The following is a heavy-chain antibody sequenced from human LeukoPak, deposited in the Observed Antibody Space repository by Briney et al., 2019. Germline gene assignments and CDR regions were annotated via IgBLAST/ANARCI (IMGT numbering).Heavy chain of an antibody. CDR1: GFTFSSDT. CDR2: IGSGSTDK. V-gene: IGHV3-21*01. J-gene: IGHJ4*02. Sequence: PGGSLRLCCAASGFTFSSDTMNWVRQAPGQGLEWISSIGSGSTDKYYADSVKGRFTISRDNAKNSLYLQMYSLRAEDTDFYSCVHGDSRDFWGQGTLVTVSS. D-gene: IGHD4-17*01. CDR3: VHGDSRDF.